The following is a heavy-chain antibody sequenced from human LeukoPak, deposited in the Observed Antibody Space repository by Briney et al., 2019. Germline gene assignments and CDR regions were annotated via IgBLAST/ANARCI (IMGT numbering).Heavy chain of an antibody. Sequence: GGSLRLSCAASGSTFSRYSMSWVRQAPGKGLEWVSSITSGVGYIYYADSLKGRFTISRDNAKNSLYLQLNSLRAEDTAVYYCARDRYDSSGYYCISDYWGQGTLVTVSS. CDR1: GSTFSRYS. J-gene: IGHJ4*02. CDR2: ITSGVGYI. CDR3: ARDRYDSSGYYCISDY. D-gene: IGHD3-22*01. V-gene: IGHV3-21*01.